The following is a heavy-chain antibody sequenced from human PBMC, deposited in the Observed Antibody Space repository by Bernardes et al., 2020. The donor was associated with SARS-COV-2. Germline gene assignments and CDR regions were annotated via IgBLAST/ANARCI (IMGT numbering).Heavy chain of an antibody. J-gene: IGHJ3*02. Sequence: ASVKVSCKASGYTFTDYYMHWVRQAPGQGLEWMGRINFYGGSTDYVQKFQGRVTMTRDTSISTAYMELSRLRSDDTAVYYCARRYTSSFTAFDIWGQGTVVTVSS. CDR3: ARRYTSSFTAFDI. CDR2: INFYGGST. CDR1: GYTFTDYY. V-gene: IGHV1-2*06. D-gene: IGHD2-2*02.